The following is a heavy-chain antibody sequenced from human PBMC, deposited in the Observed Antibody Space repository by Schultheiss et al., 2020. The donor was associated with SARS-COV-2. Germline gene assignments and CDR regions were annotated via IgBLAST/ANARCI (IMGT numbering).Heavy chain of an antibody. J-gene: IGHJ5*02. Sequence: SETLSLTCAVYGGSFSGYYWSWIRQPPGKGLEWIGEINHSGSTNYNPSLKSRVTISVDTSKNQFSLKLSSVTAADTAVYYCARGGGTGYSSSWYDNWGQGTLVTVSS. V-gene: IGHV4-34*01. CDR3: ARGGGTGYSSSWYDN. CDR1: GGSFSGYY. D-gene: IGHD6-13*01. CDR2: INHSGST.